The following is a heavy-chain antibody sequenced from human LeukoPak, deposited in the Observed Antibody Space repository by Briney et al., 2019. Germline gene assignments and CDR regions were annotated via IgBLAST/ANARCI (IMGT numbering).Heavy chain of an antibody. J-gene: IGHJ6*02. CDR1: RFTLSSYA. Sequence: PGGSLRLSCAASRFTLSSYAMHWVRQAPGKGLEWVAVIPYDGDIKYYTDSVKGRFTISRDNSRNTLYLQMSSLRAEDTAVYYCARAEASDAVCMDVWGQGTTVTVSS. D-gene: IGHD6-19*01. CDR3: ARAEASDAVCMDV. V-gene: IGHV3-30*04. CDR2: IPYDGDIK.